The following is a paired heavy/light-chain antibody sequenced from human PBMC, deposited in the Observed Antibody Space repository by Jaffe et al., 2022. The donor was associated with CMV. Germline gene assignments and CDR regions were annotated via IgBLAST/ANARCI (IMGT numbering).Heavy chain of an antibody. CDR1: GGSFSGYF. J-gene: IGHJ2*01. V-gene: IGHV4-34*01. CDR2: ISHSGNT. CDR3: ARGAYSSGWYGRRAGSLYVDL. Sequence: QVQLRQWGAGLLKPSETLSLTCAVYGGSFSGYFWSWIRQPPGKGLEWIGEISHSGNTNYNPSLKSRVTISIDTSKNQFSLNLNSVTAADTALYFCARGAYSSGWYGRRAGSLYVDLWGRGTLVTVSS. D-gene: IGHD6-19*01.
Light chain of an antibody. CDR3: QQYNNWPQT. Sequence: EIVMTQSPATLSVSPGEGATLSCRASQGISTDLAWYQQKPGQPPRLLIYGASTRATGIPATFGGSGSGTEFTLTMSSLQSEDFAVYYCQQYNNWPQTFGQGTKVEIK. CDR2: GAS. CDR1: QGISTD. J-gene: IGKJ1*01. V-gene: IGKV3-15*01.